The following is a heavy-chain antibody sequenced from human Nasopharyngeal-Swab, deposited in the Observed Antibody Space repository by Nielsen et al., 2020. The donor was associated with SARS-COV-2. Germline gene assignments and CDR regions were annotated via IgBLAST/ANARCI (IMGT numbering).Heavy chain of an antibody. D-gene: IGHD3-22*01. V-gene: IGHV3-7*01. CDR2: IKQDGSEK. Sequence: GEALKISCAASGFTFSSYWMSWVRQAPGKGLEWVANIKQDGSEKYYVDSVKGRFTISRDNAKNSLYLQMNSLRAEDTAVYYCARGPGFGYYYDSSGYYDYWGQGTLVTVSS. J-gene: IGHJ4*02. CDR1: GFTFSSYW. CDR3: ARGPGFGYYYDSSGYYDY.